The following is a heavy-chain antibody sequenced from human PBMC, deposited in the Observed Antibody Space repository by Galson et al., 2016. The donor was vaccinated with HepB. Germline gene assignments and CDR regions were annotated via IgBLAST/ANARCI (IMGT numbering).Heavy chain of an antibody. D-gene: IGHD5-18*01. CDR3: ARGITAIHWYFDL. J-gene: IGHJ2*01. CDR1: GDSISRYY. CDR2: VYYSGNT. Sequence: LSLTCTVSGDSISRYYWSWVRQPPGKGLEWLGYVYYSGNTNYNPSLKSRLTISLDTSRNRFSLKLSSVTAADTAVYYCARGITAIHWYFDLWGRGTLVTVSA. V-gene: IGHV4-59*01.